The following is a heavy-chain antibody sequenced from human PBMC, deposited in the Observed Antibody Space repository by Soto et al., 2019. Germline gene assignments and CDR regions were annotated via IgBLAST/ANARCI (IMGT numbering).Heavy chain of an antibody. J-gene: IGHJ4*02. D-gene: IGHD3-22*01. CDR2: IKQDGSEK. V-gene: IGHV3-7*03. Sequence: GGSLRLSCAASGFTFSSYWMSWVRQAPGKGLEWVANIKQDGSEKYYVDSVKGRFTISRDNAKNSLYLQMNSLRAEDTAVYYCASEAYYYDSSGYYAYDYWGQGTLVTVSS. CDR3: ASEAYYYDSSGYYAYDY. CDR1: GFTFSSYW.